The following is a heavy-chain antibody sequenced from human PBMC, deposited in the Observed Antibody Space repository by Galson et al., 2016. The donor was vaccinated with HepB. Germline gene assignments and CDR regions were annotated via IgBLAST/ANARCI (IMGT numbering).Heavy chain of an antibody. V-gene: IGHV4-59*01. J-gene: IGHJ4*03. CDR1: GGSIGPYY. Sequence: SETLSLTCAVSGGSIGPYYWSWIRQPPGRGLEWIGYVYYIGSANYNPSLSSRVTISVDRSKNQFSLKLRSVTAADTAVYYCARHKTDSSDWAYYFDYWGQGTMVT. D-gene: IGHD6-19*01. CDR2: VYYIGSA. CDR3: ARHKTDSSDWAYYFDY.